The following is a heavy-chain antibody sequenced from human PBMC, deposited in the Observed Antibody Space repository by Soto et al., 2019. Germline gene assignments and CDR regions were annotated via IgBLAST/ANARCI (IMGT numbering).Heavy chain of an antibody. J-gene: IGHJ1*01. D-gene: IGHD4-17*01. CDR1: GGSISRSPYY. V-gene: IGHV4-39*01. Sequence: ASETLSLTCTVSGGSISRSPYYWGWTRQPPGKGLEWIGSIFHSGSTYYNPSLKSRVTISVDTSNNKFSLKLSSVTAADTAVYYCTRLNDYVEFFQHWGQGTLVTVSS. CDR2: IFHSGST. CDR3: TRLNDYVEFFQH.